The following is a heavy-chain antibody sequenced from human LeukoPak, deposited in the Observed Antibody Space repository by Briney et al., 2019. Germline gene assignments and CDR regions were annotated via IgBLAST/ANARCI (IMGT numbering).Heavy chain of an antibody. CDR2: ISYDGSAK. D-gene: IGHD4/OR15-4a*01. CDR1: GFTFSSYA. V-gene: IGHV3-30*09. Sequence: GGSLRLSCAASGFTFSSYAMHWVRQAPGKGLEWVAVISYDGSAKYYADSVEGRFAISRDNSRNTLYLQMDSLSAEDTALYYCAKGLDYSADMDVWGKGTTVTISS. J-gene: IGHJ6*03. CDR3: AKGLDYSADMDV.